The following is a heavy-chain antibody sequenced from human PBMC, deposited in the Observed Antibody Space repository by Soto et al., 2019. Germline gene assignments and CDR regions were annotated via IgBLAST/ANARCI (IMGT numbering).Heavy chain of an antibody. CDR1: GFTFSSYS. J-gene: IGHJ5*02. V-gene: IGHV3-21*01. CDR2: ISSSSSYI. Sequence: PGGSLRLSCAASGFTFSSYSMNWVRQAPGKGLEWVSSISSSSSYIYYADSVKGRFTISRDNAKNSLYLQMNSLRAEDTAVYYCARAREMATTTWFDPWGQGTLVTVSS. D-gene: IGHD1-1*01. CDR3: ARAREMATTTWFDP.